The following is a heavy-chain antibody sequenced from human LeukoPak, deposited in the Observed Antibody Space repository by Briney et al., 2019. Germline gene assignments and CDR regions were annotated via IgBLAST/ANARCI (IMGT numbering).Heavy chain of an antibody. J-gene: IGHJ5*02. V-gene: IGHV5-51*01. CDR3: ATRRYSGSPNYFDP. Sequence: GESLKISCKASGHSFHNYWLGWVRQMPGKGLERMGIVHLGNSDIQYSPSFQGQVTISVDTSITTAYLYWRSLKASDTAMYYCATRRYSGSPNYFDPRGQGTLVTVSS. CDR2: VHLGNSDI. D-gene: IGHD1-26*01. CDR1: GHSFHNYW.